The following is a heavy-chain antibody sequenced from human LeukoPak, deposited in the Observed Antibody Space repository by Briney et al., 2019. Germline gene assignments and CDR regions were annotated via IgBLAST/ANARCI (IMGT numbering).Heavy chain of an antibody. Sequence: GGSLRLSCAASGFTFSSYWMHWVRQAPGKGLVWVSAIGGAGYSTYNADSVKGRFAISRDNSKNTLYLQMNSLRAEDTAVYYCAKVRGSVAAKGGLDYWGQGTLVTVSS. CDR1: GFTFSSYW. J-gene: IGHJ4*02. CDR2: IGGAGYST. D-gene: IGHD6-19*01. CDR3: AKVRGSVAAKGGLDY. V-gene: IGHV3-23*01.